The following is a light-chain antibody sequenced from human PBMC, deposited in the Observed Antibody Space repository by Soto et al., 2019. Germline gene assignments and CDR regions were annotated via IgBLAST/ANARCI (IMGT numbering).Light chain of an antibody. J-gene: IGLJ3*02. Sequence: QSALTQPASVSGSPGQSITISCTGTRSDVGSYKSIAWYQQLPGKAPRVMIFEVTKRPSGISNRFSGSKSGSTASLTISGLQAEDEADYFCFSYAGSSIWVFGGGTQLTVL. CDR3: FSYAGSSIWV. V-gene: IGLV2-23*02. CDR2: EVT. CDR1: RSDVGSYKS.